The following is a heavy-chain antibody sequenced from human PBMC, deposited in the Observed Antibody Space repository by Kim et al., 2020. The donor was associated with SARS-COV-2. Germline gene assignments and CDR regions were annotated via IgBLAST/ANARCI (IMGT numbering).Heavy chain of an antibody. CDR2: ISYDGSNK. CDR3: AREGIAAAGKEGYYYGMDV. Sequence: GGSLRLSCAASGFTFSSYAMHWVRQAPGKGLEWVAVISYDGSNKYYADSVKGRFTISRDNSKNTLYLQMNSLRAEDTAVYYCAREGIAAAGKEGYYYGMDVWGQGTTVTVSS. V-gene: IGHV3-30*04. CDR1: GFTFSSYA. D-gene: IGHD6-13*01. J-gene: IGHJ6*02.